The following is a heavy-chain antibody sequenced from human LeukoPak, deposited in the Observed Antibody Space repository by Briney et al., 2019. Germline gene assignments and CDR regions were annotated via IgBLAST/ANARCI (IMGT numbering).Heavy chain of an antibody. J-gene: IGHJ4*02. CDR3: ARDDYYDSSGYSSGFDY. Sequence: GGSLRLSCAASGLSISDNYMSWVRQAPGKGLEWVSIIHSGGNIHYADSVKGRFTISRDNSQNTLYLQMNSLRAEDTAVYYCARDDYYDSSGYSSGFDYWGQGTLVTVSS. D-gene: IGHD3-22*01. V-gene: IGHV3-53*01. CDR2: IHSGGNI. CDR1: GLSISDNY.